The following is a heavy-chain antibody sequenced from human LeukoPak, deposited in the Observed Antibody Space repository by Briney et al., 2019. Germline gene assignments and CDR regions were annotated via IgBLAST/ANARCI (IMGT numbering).Heavy chain of an antibody. CDR3: AVGYCSSTSCSENWFDP. V-gene: IGHV4-4*02. D-gene: IGHD2-2*01. Sequence: SETLSLTCAVSGGSISSSYWWTWVRQPPGKGLEWIGEIYHSGSTNYDPSLKSRLTMSLDKSRNQFSLKLSSVTAADTAVYYCAVGYCSSTSCSENWFDPWGQGTLVTVSS. J-gene: IGHJ5*02. CDR2: IYHSGST. CDR1: GGSISSSYW.